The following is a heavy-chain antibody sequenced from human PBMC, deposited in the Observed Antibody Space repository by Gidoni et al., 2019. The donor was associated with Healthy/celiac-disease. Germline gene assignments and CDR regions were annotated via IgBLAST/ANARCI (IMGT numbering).Heavy chain of an antibody. J-gene: IGHJ3*02. Sequence: QVQLVESGGGVVQPGRSLRLSCAASGFTFSSYAMHWVRQAPGKGLEWVAVISYDGSNKYYADSVKGRFTISRDNSKNTLYLQMNSLRAEDTAVYYCARAHYPSGWSGYSLTAIHGSGAFDIWGQGTMVTVSS. CDR3: ARAHYPSGWSGYSLTAIHGSGAFDI. V-gene: IGHV3-30-3*01. CDR1: GFTFSSYA. D-gene: IGHD3-3*01. CDR2: ISYDGSNK.